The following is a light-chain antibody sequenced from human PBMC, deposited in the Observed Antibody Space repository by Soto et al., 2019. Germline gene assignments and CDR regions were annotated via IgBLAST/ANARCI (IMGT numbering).Light chain of an antibody. CDR3: QQSYSSPPIT. V-gene: IGKV1-39*01. Sequence: DIPMTQSPSSLSASIGDRITITCRASQSISTFLNWYQQKPGKAPKLLIYSASSLQSGVPSRFSGSGSRTDFSLAITSLQPEDFATYYCQQSYSSPPITFGQGTRLEI. CDR1: QSISTF. J-gene: IGKJ5*01. CDR2: SAS.